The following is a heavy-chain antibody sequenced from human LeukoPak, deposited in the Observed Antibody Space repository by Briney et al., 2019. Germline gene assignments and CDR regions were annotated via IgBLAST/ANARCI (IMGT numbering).Heavy chain of an antibody. Sequence: GGSLRLSCAASGFTFSSYWMHWVRQAPGKGLLWVSRIYSDGSSTSYADSVKGRFTISRDNAKNTLYLQMNSLRAEDTAVYYCARRIAAAAAPYYFDYWGQGTLVTVSS. CDR2: IYSDGSST. CDR3: ARRIAAAAAPYYFDY. J-gene: IGHJ4*02. D-gene: IGHD6-13*01. V-gene: IGHV3-74*01. CDR1: GFTFSSYW.